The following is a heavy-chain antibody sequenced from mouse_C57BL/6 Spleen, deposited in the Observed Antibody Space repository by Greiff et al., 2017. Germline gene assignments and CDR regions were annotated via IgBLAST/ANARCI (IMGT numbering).Heavy chain of an antibody. J-gene: IGHJ4*01. D-gene: IGHD2-3*01. V-gene: IGHV1-72*01. CDR2: IDPNSGGT. CDR3: ARDLIDDGYYGYAMDY. CDR1: GYTFTSYW. Sequence: QVQLQQPGAELVKPGASVKLSCKASGYTFTSYWMHWVKQRPGRGLEWIGRIDPNSGGTKYNEKFKSKATLTVDKPSSTAYMQLSSLTSEDSAVYYCARDLIDDGYYGYAMDYWGQGTSVTVSS.